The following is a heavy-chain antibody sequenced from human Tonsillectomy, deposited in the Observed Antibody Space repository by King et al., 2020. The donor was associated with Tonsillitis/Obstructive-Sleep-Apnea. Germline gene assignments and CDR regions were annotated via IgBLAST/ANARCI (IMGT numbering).Heavy chain of an antibody. CDR1: GYSFTSYW. CDR3: ARGSGGSYSLGAFDI. Sequence: QLVQSGAEVKKPGESLKISCNGSGYSFTSYWNGWGRQIPGEGLEWMGIIYPVDSDTSYSPSFQGQVPISADKSISTAYLQWSRLKASDTAMYYCARGSGGSYSLGAFDIWGQGTMVTVSS. J-gene: IGHJ3*02. V-gene: IGHV5-51*01. D-gene: IGHD1-26*01. CDR2: IYPVDSDT.